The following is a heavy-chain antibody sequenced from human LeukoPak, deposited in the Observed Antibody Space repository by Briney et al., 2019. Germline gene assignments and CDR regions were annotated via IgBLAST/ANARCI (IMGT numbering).Heavy chain of an antibody. CDR2: KSASRGST. D-gene: IGHD2-15*01. Sequence: GGSLSLSYAAWLLLFGVSPKIGARRAPGKGLEAGSGKSASRGSTYYADAVNGRFTISGDNSKSTLYLQVNSLRAEDTTIYYCSKDPCNGGSCYDYESDLWGQGTLVTVSS. CDR3: SKDPCNGGSCYDYESDL. V-gene: IGHV3-23*01. CDR1: LLLFGVSP. J-gene: IGHJ5*02.